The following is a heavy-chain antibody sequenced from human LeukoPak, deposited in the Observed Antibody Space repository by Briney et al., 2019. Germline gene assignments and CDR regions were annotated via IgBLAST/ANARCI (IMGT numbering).Heavy chain of an antibody. J-gene: IGHJ4*02. CDR2: ISSTSAST. CDR1: GFTFSNYA. D-gene: IGHD3-22*01. Sequence: GGSLRLSCAASGFTFSNYAMNWVRQAPGRGLEWVSGISSTSASTYYIDSVKGRFTISRDNSKNTLYLQMNSLRAEDTAVYYCARGYYDSSGYHYFDYWGQGTLVTVSS. CDR3: ARGYYDSSGYHYFDY. V-gene: IGHV3-23*01.